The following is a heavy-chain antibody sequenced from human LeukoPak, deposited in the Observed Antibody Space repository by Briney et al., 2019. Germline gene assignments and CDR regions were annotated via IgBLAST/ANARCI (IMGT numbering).Heavy chain of an antibody. V-gene: IGHV3-7*01. CDR1: RFTFSTYW. D-gene: IGHD3-10*01. J-gene: IGHJ4*02. Sequence: GSLRLSCAASRFTFSTYWMSWVRQAPGEGLEWVANIKQDGSEKYYVDSVKGRFTISRDNAKNSLYLQMNSLRAEDTAVYYCAREIQGDDYFDYWGQGTLVTVSS. CDR2: IKQDGSEK. CDR3: AREIQGDDYFDY.